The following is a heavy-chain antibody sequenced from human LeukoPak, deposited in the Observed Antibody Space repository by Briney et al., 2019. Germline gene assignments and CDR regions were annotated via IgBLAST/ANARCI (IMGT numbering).Heavy chain of an antibody. V-gene: IGHV3-30*09. CDR1: GITFRSFA. CDR3: ARDVQYYFDY. CDR2: ISNDGGNK. J-gene: IGHJ4*02. Sequence: GGSLRLSCAASGITFRSFAMRWVRQAPGEGLEWVAVISNDGGNKYYADSVTGRFAVSRDNSKNTLYLQMNSLRPEDTAVYYCARDVQYYFDYWGQGTLVTVSS.